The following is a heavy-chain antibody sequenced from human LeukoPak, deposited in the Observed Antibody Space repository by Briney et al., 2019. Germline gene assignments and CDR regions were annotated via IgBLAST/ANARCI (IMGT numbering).Heavy chain of an antibody. CDR3: ARAFIAVARDAFDI. CDR2: IYTSGST. J-gene: IGHJ3*02. D-gene: IGHD6-19*01. CDR1: GGSISSGSYY. Sequence: PSETLSLTCTVSGGSISSGSYYWSWIRQPAGKGLEWIGRIYTSGSTNYNPSLKSRVTISVDTSKNQLSLKLSSVTAADTAVYYCARAFIAVARDAFDIWGQGTMVTVSS. V-gene: IGHV4-61*02.